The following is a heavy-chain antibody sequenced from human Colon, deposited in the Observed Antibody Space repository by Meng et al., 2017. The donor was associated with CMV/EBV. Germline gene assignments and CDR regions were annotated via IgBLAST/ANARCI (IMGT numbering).Heavy chain of an antibody. CDR3: ARGTQYSDFWSGFPY. J-gene: IGHJ4*01. V-gene: IGHV3-23*01. Sequence: GGSLRLSCAASGFIFGDYAMTWVRQAPRKGLEWVASIIGSGFYTYYADSVKGRFTISRDNSRNMIDLQMSNLTAEDTALYYCARGTQYSDFWSGFPYWGHGTLVTVSS. CDR1: GFIFGDYA. D-gene: IGHD3-3*01. CDR2: IIGSGFYT.